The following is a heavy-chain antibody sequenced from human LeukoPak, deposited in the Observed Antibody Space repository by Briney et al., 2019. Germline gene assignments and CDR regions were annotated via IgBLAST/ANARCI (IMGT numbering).Heavy chain of an antibody. CDR2: IQEDGSYI. Sequence: PGGSLRLSCAASGFTVSRHWMTWVRQAPGKGLEWVANIQEDGSYIYYVDSVRGRFTISRDNTKNSLFLQMNSLRADDTAVYFCARDSTLQLDYWGQGTLVTVSS. V-gene: IGHV3-7*03. CDR1: GFTVSRHW. D-gene: IGHD3-16*01. J-gene: IGHJ4*02. CDR3: ARDSTLQLDY.